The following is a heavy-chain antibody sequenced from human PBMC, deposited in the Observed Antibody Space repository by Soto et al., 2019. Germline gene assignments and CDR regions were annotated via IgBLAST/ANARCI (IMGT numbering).Heavy chain of an antibody. CDR3: ARGMGYSYGYYYYYGMDV. CDR1: GDSVSSNSAA. J-gene: IGHJ6*02. CDR2: TYYRSKWYN. Sequence: LSLTCAISGDSVSSNSAAWNWIRQSPSRGLEWLGRTYYRSKWYNDYAVSVKSRITINPDTSKNQFSLQLNSVTPEDTAVYYCARGMGYSYGYYYYYGMDVWGQGTTVTVSS. D-gene: IGHD5-18*01. V-gene: IGHV6-1*01.